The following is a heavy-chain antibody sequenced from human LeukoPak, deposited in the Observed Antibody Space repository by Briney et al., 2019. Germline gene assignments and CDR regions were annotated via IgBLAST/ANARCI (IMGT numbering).Heavy chain of an antibody. Sequence: GSLRLSCAASGFTFSSYGMHWVRQALGKGLEWVAVISYDGSNKYYADSVKGRFTISRDNSKNTLYLQMNSLRAEDTAVYYCAKDRSLSLWGQGTLVTVSS. V-gene: IGHV3-30*18. D-gene: IGHD2-2*01. CDR2: ISYDGSNK. CDR1: GFTFSSYG. CDR3: AKDRSLSL. J-gene: IGHJ4*02.